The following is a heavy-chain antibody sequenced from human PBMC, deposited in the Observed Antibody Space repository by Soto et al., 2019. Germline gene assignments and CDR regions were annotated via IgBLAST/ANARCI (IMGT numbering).Heavy chain of an antibody. J-gene: IGHJ4*02. V-gene: IGHV3-48*02. CDR1: GFTFNSDS. D-gene: IGHD3-10*01. CDR2: ISSSSSTI. CDR3: ARAGYYGSGILL. Sequence: EVQLVESGGGLVQPGGSLRLSCAASGFTFNSDSMNWVRQAPGKGLEWVSYISSSSSTIYYADSVKGRFTISRDNAKNSLYLQMNSLRDEDTPVYYCARAGYYGSGILLWGQGTLVTVSS.